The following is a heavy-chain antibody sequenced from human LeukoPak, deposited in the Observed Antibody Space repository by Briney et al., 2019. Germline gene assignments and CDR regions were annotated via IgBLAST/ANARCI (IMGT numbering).Heavy chain of an antibody. CDR1: GGSFSGYY. D-gene: IGHD2-8*01. Sequence: SETLSLTCAVYGGSFSGYYWSWIRQPPGKGLEWIGEINHSGSTNYNPSLKSRVTISVDTSKNQFSLKLSSVTAADTAVYYCARGPIILMVYDYYYGMDVWGQGTTVTVSS. J-gene: IGHJ6*02. CDR3: ARGPIILMVYDYYYGMDV. CDR2: INHSGST. V-gene: IGHV4-34*01.